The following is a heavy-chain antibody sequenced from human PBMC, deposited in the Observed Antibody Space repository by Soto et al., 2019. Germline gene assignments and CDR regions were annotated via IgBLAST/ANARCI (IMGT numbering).Heavy chain of an antibody. V-gene: IGHV4-61*01. CDR3: ARVGSSCHSGGCYYYYGLGV. CDR1: GDSVGNGPYY. D-gene: IGHD1-26*01. J-gene: IGHJ6*02. CDR2: IYYSGST. Sequence: QVRLQESGPGLVKPSETLSLSCLVSGDSVGNGPYYWSWIRQSPGEGLEWIAYIYYSGSTNVNPSLESRVNISLDMSKNQFFLELRPVTAADAAVYFCARVGSSCHSGGCYYYYGLGVWGQGTTVAISS.